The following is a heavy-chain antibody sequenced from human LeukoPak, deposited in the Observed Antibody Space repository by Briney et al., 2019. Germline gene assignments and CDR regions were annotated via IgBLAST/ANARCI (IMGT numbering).Heavy chain of an antibody. CDR3: ARGQLVRGYYYYGMDV. CDR1: GFTFSSYS. J-gene: IGHJ6*02. CDR2: ISSSSSYI. D-gene: IGHD6-13*01. Sequence: GGSLRLSCAASGFTFSSYSMNWVRQAPGKGLEWVSSISSSSSYIYYADSVKGRFTISRDNAKNSLYLQMYSLRAEDTAVYYCARGQLVRGYYYYGMDVWGQGTTVTVSS. V-gene: IGHV3-21*01.